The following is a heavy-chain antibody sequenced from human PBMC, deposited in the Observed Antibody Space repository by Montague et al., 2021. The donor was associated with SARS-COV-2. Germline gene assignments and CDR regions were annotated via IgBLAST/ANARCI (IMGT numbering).Heavy chain of an antibody. D-gene: IGHD6-19*01. J-gene: IGHJ4*02. CDR3: ARFSGYVDY. V-gene: IGHV4-59*01. CDR2: TYYSGST. CDR1: GGSISSYY. Sequence: SETLSLTCTVSGGSISSYYWSWIRQPPGKGLEWIGYTYYSGSTNYNPSLKSRVTISVDTSKNQFSLKLSSVTAADTAVYYCARFSGYVDYWGQGTLVTVSS.